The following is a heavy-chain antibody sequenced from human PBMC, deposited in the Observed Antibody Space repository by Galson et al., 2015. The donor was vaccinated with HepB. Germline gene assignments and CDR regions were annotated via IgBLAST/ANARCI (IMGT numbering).Heavy chain of an antibody. V-gene: IGHV6-1*01. CDR1: GDSVSTNIVA. Sequence: ISGDSVSTNIVAWNWIRQSPSRGLEWLGRTYYRSKWYNDYAVSVQSRITINPDTSRNQFSLQLNSVTPEDTGVYYCTRVRHLARSMDVWGQGTTVTVSS. CDR3: TRVRHLARSMDV. CDR2: TYYRSKWYN. J-gene: IGHJ6*02. D-gene: IGHD5-12*01.